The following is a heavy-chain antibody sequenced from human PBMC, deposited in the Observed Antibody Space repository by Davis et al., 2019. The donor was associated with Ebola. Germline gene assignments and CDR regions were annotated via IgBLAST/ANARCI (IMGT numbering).Heavy chain of an antibody. CDR2: IYYNGNP. V-gene: IGHV4-59*01. Sequence: SETLSLTCTVSGASITSYYWSWIRQSPEKGLEWIAYIYYNGNPYYNPSLKSRVTISVDTSKNQFSLKLSSVTAADTAVYYCARDTSTTGWGIDYWGQGTVVTVSS. CDR1: GASITSYY. J-gene: IGHJ4*02. D-gene: IGHD6-19*01. CDR3: ARDTSTTGWGIDY.